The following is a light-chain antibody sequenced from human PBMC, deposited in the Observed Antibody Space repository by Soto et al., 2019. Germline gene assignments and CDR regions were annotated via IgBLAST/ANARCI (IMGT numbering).Light chain of an antibody. Sequence: EIVLTQSQASLSLSPWERATLSCRASQSVSSNYLAWYQQKPGQAPRLLIYGVSTRATGIPDRFSGSGSGTDFTLTISRLEPEDFAVYYCHQYGRSPLTFGPGTRWIS. CDR2: GVS. J-gene: IGKJ3*01. V-gene: IGKV3-20*01. CDR3: HQYGRSPLT. CDR1: QSVSSNY.